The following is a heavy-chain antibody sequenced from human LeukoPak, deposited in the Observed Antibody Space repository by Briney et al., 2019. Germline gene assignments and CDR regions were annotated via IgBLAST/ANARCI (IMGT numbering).Heavy chain of an antibody. D-gene: IGHD1-14*01. V-gene: IGHV1-3*01. CDR2: INAGIGNT. CDR1: GYTFTNYA. CDR3: AKETPNTGWFDP. Sequence: GASVKVSCKASGYTFTNYAVHWVRQAPGQRLEWMGWINAGIGNTKYSQKFQGRVTITRDMSTSTVYMELTSLRSEDTAMYYCAKETPNTGWFDPWGQGTLVTVSS. J-gene: IGHJ5*02.